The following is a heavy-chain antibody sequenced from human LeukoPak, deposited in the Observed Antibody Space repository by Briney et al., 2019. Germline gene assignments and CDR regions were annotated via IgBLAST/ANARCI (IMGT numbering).Heavy chain of an antibody. J-gene: IGHJ4*03. CDR1: GFTFSDYY. Sequence: GGSLRLSCAASGFTFSDYYMSWIRQAPGKGLEWVSYISSRTSDTNYVDSVKGRFTISRDNAKNSLYLQMNSLRAEDTAVYYCTRVGSSGSVDYWGHGTPVTVSS. D-gene: IGHD1-1*01. CDR3: TRVGSSGSVDY. CDR2: ISSRTSDT. V-gene: IGHV3-11*06.